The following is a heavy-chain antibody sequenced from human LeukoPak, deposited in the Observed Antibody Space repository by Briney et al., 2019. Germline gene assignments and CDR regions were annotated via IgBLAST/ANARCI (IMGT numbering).Heavy chain of an antibody. CDR3: ARGYPLGRYYYYGMDV. D-gene: IGHD2-15*01. CDR1: GFPFSSYG. J-gene: IGHJ6*02. CDR2: IWYDGSNK. Sequence: GGSLRLSCAASGFPFSSYGMHWVRQAPGEGLEWVAVIWYDGSNKYYADSVKGRFTISRDNSKNTLYLQMNSLRAEDTAVYYCARGYPLGRYYYYGMDVWGQGTTVTVSS. V-gene: IGHV3-33*01.